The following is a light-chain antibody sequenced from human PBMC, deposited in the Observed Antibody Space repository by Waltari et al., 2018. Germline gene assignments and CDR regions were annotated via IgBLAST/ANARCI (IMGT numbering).Light chain of an antibody. CDR3: QQYNTWPPIT. CDR1: QSLSDN. CDR2: GPS. Sequence: EIVMTQSPATLSVSPGERATLSCRASQSLSDNLAWYQQKPGQAPRLLIYGPSTRATGIPARFSGSGSGTDFTLTISSLQSEDFAIYYCQQYNTWPPITFGQGTRVEIK. V-gene: IGKV3-15*01. J-gene: IGKJ5*01.